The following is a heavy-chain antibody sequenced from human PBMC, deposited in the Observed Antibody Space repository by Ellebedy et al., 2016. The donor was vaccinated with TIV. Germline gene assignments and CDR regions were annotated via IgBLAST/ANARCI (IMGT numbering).Heavy chain of an antibody. J-gene: IGHJ4*02. D-gene: IGHD1-26*01. CDR1: GGSISSYY. CDR3: ASFPRGSSGSSEYYFDY. CDR2: IYYSGST. V-gene: IGHV4-59*01. Sequence: MPSETLSLTCTVSGGSISSYYWSWIRQPPGKGLEWIGYIYYSGSTNYNPSLKSRVTISVDTSKNQFSLKLSSVTAADTAVYYCASFPRGSSGSSEYYFDYWGQGTLVTVSS.